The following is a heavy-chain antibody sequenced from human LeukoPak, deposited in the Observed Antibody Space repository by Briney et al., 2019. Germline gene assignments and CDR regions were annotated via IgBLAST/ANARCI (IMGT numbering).Heavy chain of an antibody. CDR1: GGSIPGSNW. Sequence: PSETLSLTFAVSGGSIPGSNWWTWVRQPPGKGLEWIGEIYHSGSTNYNPSLKSRVTISVDKSNNQFSLKLNSMTAADTAVYYCARNAGNSDVDYWGQGILVTVSS. CDR3: ARNAGNSDVDY. D-gene: IGHD4-23*01. J-gene: IGHJ4*02. CDR2: IYHSGST. V-gene: IGHV4-4*02.